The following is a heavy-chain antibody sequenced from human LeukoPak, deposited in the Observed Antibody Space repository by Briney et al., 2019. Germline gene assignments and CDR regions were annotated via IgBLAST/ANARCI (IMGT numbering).Heavy chain of an antibody. CDR1: GDSISSGNY. Sequence: SETLSLTCTVSGDSISSGNYWGWIRQPPGKGLEWIGSIFHTGSTYYNLSLKSRVTISVDTSKNQFSLKLSSVTAADTAVYYCARMKDYGGNSYAFDIWGQGTMVTVSS. J-gene: IGHJ3*02. V-gene: IGHV4-38-2*02. CDR2: IFHTGST. D-gene: IGHD4-23*01. CDR3: ARMKDYGGNSYAFDI.